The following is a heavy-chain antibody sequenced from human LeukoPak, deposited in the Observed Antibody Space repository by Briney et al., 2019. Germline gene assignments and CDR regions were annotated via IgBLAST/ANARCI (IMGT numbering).Heavy chain of an antibody. CDR2: INSDGSST. Sequence: GGSLRLSCAASGFTFSSYWMHWVRQAPGKGLVWVSRINSDGSSTSYADSVKGRFTISRDNAKNTLYLQMNSLSAEDTAVYYCARGFITMVRGVIITWGQGTLITVSS. CDR1: GFTFSSYW. J-gene: IGHJ4*02. CDR3: ARGFITMVRGVIIT. V-gene: IGHV3-74*01. D-gene: IGHD3-10*01.